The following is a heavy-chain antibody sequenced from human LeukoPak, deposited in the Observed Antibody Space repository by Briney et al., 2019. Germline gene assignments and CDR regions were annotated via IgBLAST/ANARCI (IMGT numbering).Heavy chain of an antibody. CDR2: ISGTGVST. J-gene: IGHJ5*02. CDR3: AKGSSGYYYDNWFDP. V-gene: IGHV3-23*01. Sequence: GGSLRLSCVASGFTFSSYAMSWVRQAPGKGLEWVSVISGTGVSTYYADSVKGRFTASRDNSKNTLYLQMNSLRAEDTAVYYCAKGSSGYYYDNWFDPRGQGALVTVSS. CDR1: GFTFSSYA. D-gene: IGHD3-22*01.